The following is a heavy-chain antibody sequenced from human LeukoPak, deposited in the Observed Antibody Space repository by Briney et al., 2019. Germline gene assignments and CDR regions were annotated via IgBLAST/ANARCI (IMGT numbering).Heavy chain of an antibody. Sequence: SETLSLTRTVSGGSISSGYYWGWIRQPPGKGLEWIGSIYHSGSTYYNPSLKSRVTISVDTSKNQFSLKLSSVTAADTAVYYCARRRRNGDYGYWGQGTLVTVSS. J-gene: IGHJ4*02. CDR2: IYHSGST. CDR3: ARRRRNGDYGY. D-gene: IGHD4-17*01. CDR1: GGSISSGYY. V-gene: IGHV4-38-2*02.